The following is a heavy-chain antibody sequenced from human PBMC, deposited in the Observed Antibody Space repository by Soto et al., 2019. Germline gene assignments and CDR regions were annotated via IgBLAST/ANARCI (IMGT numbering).Heavy chain of an antibody. D-gene: IGHD3-9*01. CDR1: GFTFSYFF. CDR3: ARDPINYDLLTGPFDY. CDR2: ISSSGDTI. J-gene: IGHJ4*02. V-gene: IGHV3-11*01. Sequence: QVQLEESGGGLVNPGGSLRLSCAASGFTFSYFFMSWIRQTPGKGLEWISYISSSGDTIYYADSVKGRFTISRDSARNSLYLQMNGLRAEDTAVYYCARDPINYDLLTGPFDYWGQGTLVTVSS.